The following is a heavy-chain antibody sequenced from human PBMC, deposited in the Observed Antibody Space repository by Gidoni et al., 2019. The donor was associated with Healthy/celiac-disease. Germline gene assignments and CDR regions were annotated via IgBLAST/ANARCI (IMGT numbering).Heavy chain of an antibody. V-gene: IGHV3-23*01. J-gene: IGHJ4*02. CDR2: ISGSGGST. CDR1: GFTFSSYA. Sequence: EVQLLELGGGLVQPGGSLRLSCAASGFTFSSYALSWVRQAPGKGLEWVSAISGSGGSTYYADSVKGRFTISRDNAKNPLYLQMNSLRAEDTAVYYCATTPWIQLWLPVLPLDYWGQGTLVTVSS. D-gene: IGHD5-18*01. CDR3: ATTPWIQLWLPVLPLDY.